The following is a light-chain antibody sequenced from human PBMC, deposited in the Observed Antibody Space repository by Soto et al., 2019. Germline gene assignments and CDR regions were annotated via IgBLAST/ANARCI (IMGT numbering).Light chain of an antibody. J-gene: IGLJ3*02. V-gene: IGLV2-23*02. CDR2: EVS. CDR3: CSYAGSSTWV. Sequence: QSALTQPASVSGSARQSITISCTGTSSDVGSYNLVSWYQQHPGKAPKLMIYEVSKRPSGVSNRFSGSKSGNTASLTISGLQAEDEADYYCCSYAGSSTWVFGGGTQLTVL. CDR1: SSDVGSYNL.